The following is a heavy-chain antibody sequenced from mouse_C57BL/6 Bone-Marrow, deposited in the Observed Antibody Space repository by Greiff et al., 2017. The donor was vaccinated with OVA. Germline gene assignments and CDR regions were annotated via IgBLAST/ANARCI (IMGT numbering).Heavy chain of an antibody. V-gene: IGHV1-9*01. D-gene: IGHD1-1*01. CDR3: ARDVFTTVVATSRYFDV. Sequence: VQLQQSGAELMKPGASVKLSCKATGYTFTGYWIEWVKQRPGHGLEWIGEILPGSGSTNYNEKFKGKATFTADTSSNTAYMQLSSLTTEDSAIYYCARDVFTTVVATSRYFDVWGTGTTVTVSS. J-gene: IGHJ1*03. CDR1: GYTFTGYW. CDR2: ILPGSGST.